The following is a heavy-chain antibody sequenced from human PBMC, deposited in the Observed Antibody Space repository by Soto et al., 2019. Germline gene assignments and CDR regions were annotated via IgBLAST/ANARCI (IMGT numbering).Heavy chain of an antibody. Sequence: GGSLRLSCAASGFTFSSYGMHWVRQAPGKGLEWVAVISYDGSNKYYADSVKGRFTISRDNSKNTLYLQMNSLRAEDTAVYYCAKVKPQLGYCSSTSCYADAFDIWGQGTMVTVSS. CDR1: GFTFSSYG. V-gene: IGHV3-30*18. D-gene: IGHD2-2*01. J-gene: IGHJ3*02. CDR3: AKVKPQLGYCSSTSCYADAFDI. CDR2: ISYDGSNK.